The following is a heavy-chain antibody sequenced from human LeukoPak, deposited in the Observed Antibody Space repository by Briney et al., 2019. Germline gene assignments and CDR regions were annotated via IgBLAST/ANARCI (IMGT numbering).Heavy chain of an antibody. Sequence: NPGGSLRLSCAACGLTFNNAWMNWVRQAPGEGREWVGRVKRRADGGSIDYGAPVKGRFTISRDDSRNTLYLHMNSLNTEDTAVSYCAPEKSSFWSGDFWGRGTLVTVSS. V-gene: IGHV3-15*07. CDR2: VKRRADGGSI. CDR1: GLTFNNAW. CDR3: APEKSSFWSGDF. J-gene: IGHJ4*02. D-gene: IGHD6-13*01.